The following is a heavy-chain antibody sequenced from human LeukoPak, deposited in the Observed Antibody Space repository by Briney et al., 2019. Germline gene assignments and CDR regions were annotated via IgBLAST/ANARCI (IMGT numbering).Heavy chain of an antibody. D-gene: IGHD3-10*01. CDR1: GYSISSGSY. V-gene: IGHV4-38-2*02. CDR2: IYHSGST. CDR3: AKSNGYGLVDI. Sequence: SETLSLTCTVSGYSISSGSYWGWIRQPPGKGLEWIGNIYHSGSTYYNPSLKSRVTISVDTSKNQFSLKLNSVTAADTAVYYCAKSNGYGLVDIWGQGTMVTVSS. J-gene: IGHJ3*02.